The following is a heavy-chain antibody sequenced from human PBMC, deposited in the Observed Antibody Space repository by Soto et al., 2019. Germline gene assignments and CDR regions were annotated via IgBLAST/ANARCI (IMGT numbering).Heavy chain of an antibody. V-gene: IGHV4-39*01. CDR1: GASVSSGGYF. CDR3: RRSIRYNTDV. Sequence: SETLSLTCSFSGASVSSGGYFWTWIRQPPGKGLEWIGNMYSSGSTYYNPSLKSRVTISVDTSKNQFSLKLTSVTAADTAVYYCRRSIRYNTDVWGQGTTVTAP. J-gene: IGHJ6*02. D-gene: IGHD5-18*01. CDR2: MYSSGST.